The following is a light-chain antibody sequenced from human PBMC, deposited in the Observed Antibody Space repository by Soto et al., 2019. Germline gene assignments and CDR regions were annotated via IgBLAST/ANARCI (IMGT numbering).Light chain of an antibody. CDR1: QGISSY. Sequence: DLQLTHSPSFLSESVGDRVTITCRASQGISSYLAWYQQIPGKAPNLLIYAASTLQSGVPSRFSGSGSGTEFTLTISSLQPEDFATYYCHQLNSYPHTFGQGTRLEIK. CDR2: AAS. J-gene: IGKJ5*01. V-gene: IGKV1-9*01. CDR3: HQLNSYPHT.